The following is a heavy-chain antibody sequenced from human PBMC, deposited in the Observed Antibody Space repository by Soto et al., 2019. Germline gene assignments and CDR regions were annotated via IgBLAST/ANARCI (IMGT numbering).Heavy chain of an antibody. Sequence: QVQLQRWSAGLLKPSETLSLTCAVYGGSFSGYYWSWIRQPPGKGLEWIGEINHSGSTNYNPSLKSRVTISVDTSKNQFSLKLSSVTAADTAVYYCAREVGCSGGSCYLDYLGQGTLVTVSS. CDR3: AREVGCSGGSCYLDY. V-gene: IGHV4-34*01. CDR1: GGSFSGYY. CDR2: INHSGST. D-gene: IGHD2-15*01. J-gene: IGHJ4*02.